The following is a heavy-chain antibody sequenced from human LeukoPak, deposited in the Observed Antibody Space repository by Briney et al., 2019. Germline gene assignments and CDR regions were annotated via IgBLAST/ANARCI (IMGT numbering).Heavy chain of an antibody. CDR3: AKQLGYCSDGSCYFPY. CDR1: GFTFSSSA. CDR2: MSNNGGYT. J-gene: IGHJ4*02. D-gene: IGHD2-15*01. Sequence: GGSLRLSCAASGFTFSSSAMSWVRQAPGKELEWVSAMSNNGGYTYYADSVQGRFTISRDNSKSTLCLQMNSLRAEDTAVYYCAKQLGYCSDGSCYFPYWGQGTPVTVSS. V-gene: IGHV3-23*01.